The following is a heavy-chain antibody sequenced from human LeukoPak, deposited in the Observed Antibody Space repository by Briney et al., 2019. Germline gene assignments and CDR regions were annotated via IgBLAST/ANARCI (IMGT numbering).Heavy chain of an antibody. CDR3: ARTIHPWDYDFWSGFDY. CDR1: GYTFTGYY. Sequence: SVKVSCKASGYTFTGYYLHWVRQAPGQGLEWMGGIIPIFGTANYAQKFQGRVTITADESTSTAYMELSSLRSEDTAVYYCARTIHPWDYDFWSGFDYWGQGTLVTVSS. J-gene: IGHJ4*02. D-gene: IGHD3-3*01. V-gene: IGHV1-69*13. CDR2: IIPIFGTA.